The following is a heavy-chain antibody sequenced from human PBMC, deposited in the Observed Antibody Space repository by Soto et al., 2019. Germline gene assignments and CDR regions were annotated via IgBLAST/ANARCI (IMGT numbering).Heavy chain of an antibody. Sequence: SETLSLTCTVSGGSISSYYWSWIRQPPGKGLEWIGYIYYSGSTNYNPSLKSRVTISVDTSKNQFSLKLSSVTAADTALYYCARDFGDILTGYYFDYWGQGTLVTVSS. CDR1: GGSISSYY. J-gene: IGHJ4*02. CDR2: IYYSGST. V-gene: IGHV4-59*01. D-gene: IGHD3-9*01. CDR3: ARDFGDILTGYYFDY.